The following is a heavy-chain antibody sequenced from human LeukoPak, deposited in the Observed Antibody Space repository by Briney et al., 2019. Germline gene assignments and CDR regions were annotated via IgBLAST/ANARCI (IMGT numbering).Heavy chain of an antibody. Sequence: SETLSLTCAVYGGSFSGYYWSWIRQPPGKGLEWIGEIHHSGSTNYNPSLKNRLTISVDTSKNQFSLKLTSVTAADTAVYYCARRLERWDPVRGDAFDVWGQGTMVTVSS. D-gene: IGHD3-3*01. J-gene: IGHJ3*01. CDR1: GGSFSGYY. CDR3: ARRLERWDPVRGDAFDV. V-gene: IGHV4-34*01. CDR2: IHHSGST.